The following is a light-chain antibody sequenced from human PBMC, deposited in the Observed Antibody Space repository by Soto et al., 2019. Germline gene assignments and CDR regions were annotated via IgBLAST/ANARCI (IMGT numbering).Light chain of an antibody. CDR2: AAS. CDR1: QXXXSY. CDR3: QQYNIYPLT. J-gene: IGKJ4*01. V-gene: IGKV1D-16*01. Sequence: QSPSSLSASVGXRXTITCRASQXXXSYLAWYQQKPGNAPKSLIYAASSLQTGVPSRFSGSESGTDFTLTISNLQPEDSATYYCQQYNIYPLTFGGGTKVEIK.